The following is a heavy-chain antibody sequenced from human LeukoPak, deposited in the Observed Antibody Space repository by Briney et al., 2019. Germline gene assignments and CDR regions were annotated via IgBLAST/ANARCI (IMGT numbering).Heavy chain of an antibody. Sequence: VASVKVSCKASGGTFSSYAISWVRQAPGQGLEWMGGIIPIFGTANYAQKFQGRVTITADESTSTAYMELSSLRSEDTAVYYCTRQYSYGLYYYYYYYMDVWGKGTTVTVSS. V-gene: IGHV1-69*01. J-gene: IGHJ6*03. D-gene: IGHD5-18*01. CDR2: IIPIFGTA. CDR1: GGTFSSYA. CDR3: TRQYSYGLYYYYYYYMDV.